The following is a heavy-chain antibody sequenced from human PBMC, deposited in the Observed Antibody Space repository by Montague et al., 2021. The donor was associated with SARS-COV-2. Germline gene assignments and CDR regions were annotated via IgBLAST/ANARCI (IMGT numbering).Heavy chain of an antibody. J-gene: IGHJ4*02. V-gene: IGHV4-59*01. CDR2: IYYGGSS. CDR3: ARDLGPQVWPLSLGY. CDR1: GDSMSGYY. D-gene: IGHD5-18*01. Sequence: SETLSLTCNVSGDSMSGYYWTWIRQIPGKGLEWIGYIYYGGSSNYNPSLKSRVTISVGSAKNQFSLKLTSVTAADTAVYFCARDLGPQVWPLSLGYWGQGSLVTVSS.